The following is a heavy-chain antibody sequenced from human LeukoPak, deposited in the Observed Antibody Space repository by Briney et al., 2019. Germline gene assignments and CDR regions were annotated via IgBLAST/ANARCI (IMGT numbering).Heavy chain of an antibody. Sequence: GGSLRLSCAASGFTFSSYGMHWVRQAPGKGLEWVAVIWYDGSNKYYADSVKGRFTISRDNSKNTLYLQMNSLRAEDTAVYYCAKQVRSMVRGVIISFDYWGQGTLVTVSS. CDR2: IWYDGSNK. CDR3: AKQVRSMVRGVIISFDY. CDR1: GFTFSSYG. V-gene: IGHV3-33*06. J-gene: IGHJ4*02. D-gene: IGHD3-10*01.